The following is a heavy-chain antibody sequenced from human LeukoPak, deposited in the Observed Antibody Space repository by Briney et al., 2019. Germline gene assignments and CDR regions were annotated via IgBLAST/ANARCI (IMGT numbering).Heavy chain of an antibody. CDR3: ARVSGSFPPHWYFDL. J-gene: IGHJ2*01. V-gene: IGHV4-59*01. CDR1: GDFITRDF. CDR2: VSHSGAP. Sequence: SETLSLTCTVSGDFITRDFWAWIRQPPGKGLEWIGYVSHSGAPNSNPSLKSRATLSLDTSKNEFSLTLRPVTATDTAVYYCARVSGSFPPHWYFDLWGRGTLVTVSS. D-gene: IGHD3-10*01.